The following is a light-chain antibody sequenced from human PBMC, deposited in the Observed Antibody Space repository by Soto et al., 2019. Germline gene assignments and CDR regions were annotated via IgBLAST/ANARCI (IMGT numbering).Light chain of an antibody. CDR3: QQYGNSPPWT. V-gene: IGKV3-20*01. CDR1: QSVSSSY. J-gene: IGKJ1*01. CDR2: GAS. Sequence: DIVLTQSPGTLSLSPGERATLSCRASQSVSSSYFAWYQQKPGQAPRLLIYGASTRATGIPDRFSGSGSGTVFTLTISRLEPEDLAVYYCQQYGNSPPWTFGRGTKVEIK.